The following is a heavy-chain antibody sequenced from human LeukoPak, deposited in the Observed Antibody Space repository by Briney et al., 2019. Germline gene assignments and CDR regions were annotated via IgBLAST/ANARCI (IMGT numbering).Heavy chain of an antibody. CDR3: AREPHYYGSGSGDY. Sequence: ASVKVSCKASGYTFTGYYMHWVRQAPGQGLEWMGWINPNSGGTNYAQKFQGRVTMTRDTSISTAYMEPSRLRSDDTAVCYCAREPHYYGSGSGDYWGQGTLVTVSS. D-gene: IGHD3-10*01. CDR1: GYTFTGYY. V-gene: IGHV1-2*02. CDR2: INPNSGGT. J-gene: IGHJ4*02.